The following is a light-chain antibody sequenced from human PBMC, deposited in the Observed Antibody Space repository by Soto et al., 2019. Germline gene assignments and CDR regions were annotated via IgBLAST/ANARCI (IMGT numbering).Light chain of an antibody. CDR3: QQYGDRPRT. Sequence: EVVLAQSPATLSVSPGDRATLSCRASQYIGSAVAWYHQRSGQAPRLIIFDASVRVPTTPARFSGSVSGTECTLTISSLESEDFAVYFCQQYGDRPRTFCQGTKVDIK. CDR2: DAS. V-gene: IGKV3-15*01. CDR1: QYIGSA. J-gene: IGKJ1*01.